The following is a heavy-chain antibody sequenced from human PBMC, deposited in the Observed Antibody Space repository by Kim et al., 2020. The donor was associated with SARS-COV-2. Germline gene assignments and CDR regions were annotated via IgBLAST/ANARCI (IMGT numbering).Heavy chain of an antibody. J-gene: IGHJ3*02. CDR3: AGDLDDYGDYGAFDI. V-gene: IGHV3-30*01. Sequence: ADSVKGRFTISRDNSKHSLYLQMNSLSAEDTAVYYCAGDLDDYGDYGAFDIWGQGTMVTVSS. D-gene: IGHD4-17*01.